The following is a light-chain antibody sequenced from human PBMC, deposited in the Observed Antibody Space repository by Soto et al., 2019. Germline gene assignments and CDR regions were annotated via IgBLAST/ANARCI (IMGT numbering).Light chain of an antibody. CDR1: QSISSW. V-gene: IGKV1-5*03. CDR2: KAS. Sequence: DIQMTQSPSTLSASVGDRVTITCRASQSISSWLAWYQQKPGQAPKLLIYKASSLESGVPSRFSGSGSGTEFNLTISSLQPDDFATYYCQQYNSYSKTFGQGTKVEIK. J-gene: IGKJ1*01. CDR3: QQYNSYSKT.